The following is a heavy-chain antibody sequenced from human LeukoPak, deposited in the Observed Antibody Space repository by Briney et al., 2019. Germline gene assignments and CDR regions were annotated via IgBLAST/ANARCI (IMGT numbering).Heavy chain of an antibody. CDR2: IYYSGST. J-gene: IGHJ4*02. V-gene: IGHV4-59*01. Sequence: KPSETLSLTCTVSGGSISSYYWSWIRQPPGKGLEWIGYIYYSGSTNYNPSLKSRVTISVDTSKNQFSLKLSSVTAADTAVYYCARVSPYGDYLDYWGQGTLVTVSS. CDR3: ARVSPYGDYLDY. D-gene: IGHD4-17*01. CDR1: GGSISSYY.